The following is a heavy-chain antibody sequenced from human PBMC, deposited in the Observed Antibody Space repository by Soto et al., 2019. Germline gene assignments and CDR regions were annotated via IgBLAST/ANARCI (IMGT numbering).Heavy chain of an antibody. Sequence: QVQRVESGGGVVQPGRSLRLSCAASGFTFSSYAMHWVRQAPGKGLEWVAVISYDGSNKYYTDSVKGGFTISRDNSKNTLYLQMNSLRAEDTAVYYCARPLWRDDYNWGYFDLWGRGTLVTVSS. V-gene: IGHV3-30-3*01. CDR1: GFTFSSYA. D-gene: IGHD4-4*01. CDR2: ISYDGSNK. CDR3: ARPLWRDDYNWGYFDL. J-gene: IGHJ2*01.